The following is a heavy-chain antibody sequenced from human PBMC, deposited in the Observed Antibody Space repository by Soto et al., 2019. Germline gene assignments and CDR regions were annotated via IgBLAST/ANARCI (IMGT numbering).Heavy chain of an antibody. V-gene: IGHV4-31*01. Sequence: QVQLQESGPGLVRPSQTLSLTCTVSGGSISSGGYYWSWIRQHPGKGLEWIGYIYYSGSTYYNPSLNRPVTISVDTSKHPFSLKLSSVTAADTAVDYCARGLRFGDYYGMDVWGQGTTVTVSS. CDR2: IYYSGST. CDR3: ARGLRFGDYYGMDV. CDR1: GGSISSGGYY. J-gene: IGHJ6*02. D-gene: IGHD3-10*01.